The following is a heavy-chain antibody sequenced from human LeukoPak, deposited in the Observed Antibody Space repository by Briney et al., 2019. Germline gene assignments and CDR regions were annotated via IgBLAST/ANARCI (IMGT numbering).Heavy chain of an antibody. J-gene: IGHJ6*02. D-gene: IGHD2-2*01. V-gene: IGHV1-46*01. CDR2: INPSGGST. Sequence: ASVKVSCKASGYTFTSYYMHWVRQAPGQGREWMGIINPSGGSTSYAQKFQGRVTMTGDTSTSTVYMELSSLRSEDTAVYYCARLQGYCSSTSCPDYYYYGMDVWGQGTTVTVSS. CDR1: GYTFTSYY. CDR3: ARLQGYCSSTSCPDYYYYGMDV.